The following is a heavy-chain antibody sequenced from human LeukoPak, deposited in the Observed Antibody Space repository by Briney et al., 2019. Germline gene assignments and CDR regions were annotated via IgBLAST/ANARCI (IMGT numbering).Heavy chain of an antibody. CDR3: ARLNYYDSSGYNKAIDY. J-gene: IGHJ4*02. D-gene: IGHD3-22*01. V-gene: IGHV4-61*08. Sequence: SSETLSLTCTVSGGSISSGDYYWSWIRQPPGKGLEWIGYIYYSGSTNYNPSLKSRVTISVDTSKNQFSLKLSSVTAADTAVYYCARLNYYDSSGYNKAIDYWGQGTLVTVSS. CDR2: IYYSGST. CDR1: GGSISSGDYY.